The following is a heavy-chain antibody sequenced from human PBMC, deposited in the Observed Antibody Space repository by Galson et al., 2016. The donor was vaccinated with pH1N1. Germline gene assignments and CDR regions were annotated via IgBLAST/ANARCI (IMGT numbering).Heavy chain of an antibody. CDR1: GYTFASYA. J-gene: IGHJ5*02. Sequence: SVKVSCKASGYTFASYAINWVRQVPGQGLEWMGWIHTTTGDPSYGQGFTGRFVFSLDTSVTTAYLQISSLKTEDAAVYYCARDRRHSYGKDFDPWGQGTLVIVSA. V-gene: IGHV7-4-1*02. D-gene: IGHD3-16*01. CDR3: ARDRRHSYGKDFDP. CDR2: IHTTTGDP.